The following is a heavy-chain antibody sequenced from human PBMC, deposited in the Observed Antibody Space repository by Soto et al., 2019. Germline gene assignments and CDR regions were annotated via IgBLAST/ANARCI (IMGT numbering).Heavy chain of an antibody. J-gene: IGHJ5*02. CDR1: GFTFSSYW. CDR3: ARGLLRRFLEWLPRTHFDP. V-gene: IGHV3-7*01. Sequence: PGGSLRLSCAASGFTFSSYWMSWVRQATGKGLEWVANIKQDGSEKYYVDSVKGRFTISRDNAKNSLYLQMNSLRAEDTAVYSCARGLLRRFLEWLPRTHFDPWGQGTLVTVSS. CDR2: IKQDGSEK. D-gene: IGHD3-3*01.